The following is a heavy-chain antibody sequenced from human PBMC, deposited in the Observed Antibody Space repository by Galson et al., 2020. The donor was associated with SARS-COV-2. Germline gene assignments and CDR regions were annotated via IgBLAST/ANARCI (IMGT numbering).Heavy chain of an antibody. CDR1: GGTFSSSD. V-gene: IGHV1-69*13. J-gene: IGHJ4*02. CDR3: VRGEVQTLDY. D-gene: IGHD1-1*01. CDR2: FIHVSHTA. Sequence: SVKVSCKASGGTFSSSDVNWVRQAPGQGLEWLGGFIHVSHTATYAQKFQGRVTITADEPTTTAYMELTSLRSDDTAVYFCVRGEVQTLDYWGQGTLVTVSS.